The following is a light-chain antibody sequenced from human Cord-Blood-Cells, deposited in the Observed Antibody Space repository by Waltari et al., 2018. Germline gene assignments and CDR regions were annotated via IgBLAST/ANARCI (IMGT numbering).Light chain of an antibody. Sequence: EIVLTQSPATLSLSPGERATLSRRASQSVSSYLAWYQQKPGQAPRLLIYDASNRATDIPARFSGSGSGTDFTLTISSLEPEDFAVYYCQQRSNWLFTFGPGTKVDIK. CDR2: DAS. J-gene: IGKJ3*01. CDR3: QQRSNWLFT. V-gene: IGKV3-11*01. CDR1: QSVSSY.